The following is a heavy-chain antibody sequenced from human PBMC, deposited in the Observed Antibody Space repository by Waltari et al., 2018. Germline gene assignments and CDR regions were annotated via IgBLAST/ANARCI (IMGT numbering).Heavy chain of an antibody. D-gene: IGHD6-13*01. V-gene: IGHV3-11*04. J-gene: IGHJ3*02. CDR3: ARDQGASAAAGVDAFDI. CDR2: ISSSGSTI. CDR1: GFTFSDYY. Sequence: SGFTFSDYYMSWIRQAPGKGLEWVSYISSSGSTIYYADSVKGRFTISRDNAKNSLYLQMNSLRAEDTAVYYCARDQGASAAAGVDAFDIWGQGTMVTVSS.